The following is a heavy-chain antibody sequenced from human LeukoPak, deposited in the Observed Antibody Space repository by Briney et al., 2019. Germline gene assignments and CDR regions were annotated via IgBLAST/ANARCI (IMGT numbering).Heavy chain of an antibody. CDR1: GFTFSSYS. J-gene: IGHJ3*02. V-gene: IGHV3-48*01. CDR2: ISSSSSTI. D-gene: IGHD6-13*01. CDR3: AREGRQQLATNAFDI. Sequence: SGGSLRLSCAASGFTFSSYSMNWVRQAPGKGLEWVSYISSSSSTIYYADSVKGRFTISRDNAKNSLYLQMNSLRAEDTAVYYCAREGRQQLATNAFDIWGQGTMVTVSS.